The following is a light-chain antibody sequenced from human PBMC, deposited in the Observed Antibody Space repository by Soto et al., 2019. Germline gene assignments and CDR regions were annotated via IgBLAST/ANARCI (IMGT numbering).Light chain of an antibody. Sequence: SALTQPASVSGSPGQSITISCTGTSSDVGSYNLVSWYQQHPGKAPKLMIYEGSKRPSGLSNRFSGSKSGNTASLTISGLQAEDEADYYCCSYAGSSTWVFGGGTKLTVL. CDR1: SSDVGSYNL. V-gene: IGLV2-23*01. CDR2: EGS. CDR3: CSYAGSSTWV. J-gene: IGLJ3*02.